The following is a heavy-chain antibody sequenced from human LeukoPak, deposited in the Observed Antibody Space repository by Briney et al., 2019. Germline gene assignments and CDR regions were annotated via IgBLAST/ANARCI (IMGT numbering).Heavy chain of an antibody. Sequence: PGGSLRLSCAASGFSFSNYAMSWVRQAPGKGLEWVSGISGSGGSTYYADSVKGRFTISRDNAKNTLYLQMNSLRAEDTAVYYCAKRPRVWHIDYFDYWGQGTLVTVSS. CDR1: GFSFSNYA. D-gene: IGHD2-21*01. V-gene: IGHV3-23*01. J-gene: IGHJ4*02. CDR2: ISGSGGST. CDR3: AKRPRVWHIDYFDY.